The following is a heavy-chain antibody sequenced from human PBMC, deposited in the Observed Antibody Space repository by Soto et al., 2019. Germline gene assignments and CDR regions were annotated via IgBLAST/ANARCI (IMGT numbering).Heavy chain of an antibody. CDR1: GYTFTSYA. Sequence: ASVKVSCKASGYTFTSYAMHWVRQAPGQRLEWMGWINAGNGNTKYSQKFQGRVTITRDTSASTAYMELSSLRSEDTAVYYCARDLRGSWESGSGFFDPWGQGTLVTVSS. J-gene: IGHJ5*02. D-gene: IGHD3-10*01. V-gene: IGHV1-3*01. CDR3: ARDLRGSWESGSGFFDP. CDR2: INAGNGNT.